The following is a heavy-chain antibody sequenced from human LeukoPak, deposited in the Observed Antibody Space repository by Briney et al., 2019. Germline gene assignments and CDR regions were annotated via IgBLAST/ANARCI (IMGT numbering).Heavy chain of an antibody. Sequence: SETLSLTCTVSGYSISSGYYWGWIRQPPGKGLEWIGSIYHSGRTFYNPSLKSRVTISVDTSKNQFSLKLTSVTAADTAVYYCARSYGSGIVPYFDYWGQGTLVTVSS. D-gene: IGHD3-10*01. V-gene: IGHV4-38-2*02. CDR1: GYSISSGYY. CDR3: ARSYGSGIVPYFDY. J-gene: IGHJ4*02. CDR2: IYHSGRT.